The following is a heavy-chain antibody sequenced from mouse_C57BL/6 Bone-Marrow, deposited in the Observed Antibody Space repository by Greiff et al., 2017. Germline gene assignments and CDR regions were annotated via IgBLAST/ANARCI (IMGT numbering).Heavy chain of an antibody. J-gene: IGHJ4*01. Sequence: QVQLQQSGPELVKPGASVKISCKASGYAFSSSWMNWVKQRPGKGLVWIGRIYPGDGDTNYNGKFKGKATLTADKSSSTAYMQLSSLTSEDSAVYFCARSGYYYGSIYYAMDYWGQGTSVTVSS. CDR3: ARSGYYYGSIYYAMDY. V-gene: IGHV1-82*01. D-gene: IGHD1-1*01. CDR2: IYPGDGDT. CDR1: GYAFSSSW.